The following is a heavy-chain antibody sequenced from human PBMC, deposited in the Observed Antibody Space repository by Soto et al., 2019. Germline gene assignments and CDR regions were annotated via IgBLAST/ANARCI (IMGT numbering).Heavy chain of an antibody. D-gene: IGHD4-4*01. V-gene: IGHV3-30-3*01. Sequence: PGGSLRLSCAASGFTFSSYAMHWVRQAPGKGLEWVAVISYDGSNKYYADSVKGRFTISRDNSKNTLYLQMNSLRAEDTAVYYCARDHCMFLPLQYYFDDWGQGTLVTVFS. CDR1: GFTFSSYA. CDR2: ISYDGSNK. J-gene: IGHJ4*02. CDR3: ARDHCMFLPLQYYFDD.